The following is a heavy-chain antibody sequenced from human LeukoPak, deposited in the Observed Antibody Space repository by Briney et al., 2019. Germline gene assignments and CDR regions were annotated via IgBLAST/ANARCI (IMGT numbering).Heavy chain of an antibody. J-gene: IGHJ4*02. CDR1: GFTFSSYW. D-gene: IGHD3-22*01. V-gene: IGHV3-74*01. CDR3: ACVGDSMIVAVDY. Sequence: PGGSLRLSCAASGFTFSSYWMHWVRQAPGKGLVWVSRINSDGSSTNYADSVKGRFTISRDNAKNTLYLQMNGLRAEDKAVYYCACVGDSMIVAVDYWGQGTLVTVSS. CDR2: INSDGSST.